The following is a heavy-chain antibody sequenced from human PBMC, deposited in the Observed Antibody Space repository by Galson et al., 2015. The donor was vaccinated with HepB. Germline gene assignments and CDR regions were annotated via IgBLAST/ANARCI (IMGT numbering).Heavy chain of an antibody. V-gene: IGHV3-23*01. CDR1: GFTFSSYA. CDR2: ISGSGGST. J-gene: IGHJ4*02. CDR3: AKNVGASYNS. D-gene: IGHD1-1*01. Sequence: SLRLSCAASGFTFSSYAMGWVRQAPGKGLEWVSAISGSGGSTYYADSVKGRFTISRDNSKSTLYLQMNSLRAEDTAVYYCAKNVGASYNSGGQGTLVTVSS.